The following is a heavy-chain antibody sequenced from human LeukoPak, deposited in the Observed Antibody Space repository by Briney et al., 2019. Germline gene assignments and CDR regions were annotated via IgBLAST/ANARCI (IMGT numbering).Heavy chain of an antibody. CDR3: ARARWTSTGTTYYLDY. J-gene: IGHJ4*02. CDR2: INAGNGKT. CDR1: GYIFSDYA. V-gene: IGHV1-3*01. D-gene: IGHD4-17*01. Sequence: ASVKVSCKASGYIFSDYAIQWVRQAPGQGLEWMGWINAGNGKTKYSQKFQDRVTITRDTSASTAYLELSSLRFEDTAVYFCARARWTSTGTTYYLDYWGQGTLVTVSS.